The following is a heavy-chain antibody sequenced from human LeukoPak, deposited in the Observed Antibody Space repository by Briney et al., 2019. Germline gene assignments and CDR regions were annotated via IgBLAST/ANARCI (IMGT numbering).Heavy chain of an antibody. CDR2: INHSGST. Sequence: SETLSLTCAAYGGSFSGYYWSWIRQPPGKGLEWIGEINHSGSTNYNPSLKSRVTISVDTSKNQFSLKLSSVTAADTAVYYCARGNVLRFLEWSRNTYYYYGMDVWGQGTTVTVSS. D-gene: IGHD3-3*01. V-gene: IGHV4-34*01. J-gene: IGHJ6*02. CDR1: GGSFSGYY. CDR3: ARGNVLRFLEWSRNTYYYYGMDV.